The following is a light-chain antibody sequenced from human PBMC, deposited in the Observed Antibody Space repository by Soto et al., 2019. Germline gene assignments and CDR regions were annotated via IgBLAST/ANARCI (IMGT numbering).Light chain of an antibody. J-gene: IGKJ3*01. Sequence: DIQMTQSPSTLSASVGDRVTITCRASQSISRSLAWYQQKSGKAPKLLIYDASSLESGVPSRFSGSGFGTEFTLTISGLQADDFATYYWQQYQSYFLTFGPGTTVDMK. CDR2: DAS. V-gene: IGKV1-5*01. CDR1: QSISRS. CDR3: QQYQSYFLT.